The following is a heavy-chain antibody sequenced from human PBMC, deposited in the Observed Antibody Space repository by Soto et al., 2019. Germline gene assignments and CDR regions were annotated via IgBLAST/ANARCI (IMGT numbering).Heavy chain of an antibody. Sequence: SVKVSCKASGFTFTSSAVQWVRQARGQRLEWIGWIVVGSGNTNYAQKFQERVTITRDMSTSTAYMELSSLRSEDTAVYYCAAASIDCSSTSCYNTWDYYGMDVWGQGTTVTVSS. D-gene: IGHD2-2*02. CDR1: GFTFTSSA. J-gene: IGHJ6*02. V-gene: IGHV1-58*01. CDR2: IVVGSGNT. CDR3: AAASIDCSSTSCYNTWDYYGMDV.